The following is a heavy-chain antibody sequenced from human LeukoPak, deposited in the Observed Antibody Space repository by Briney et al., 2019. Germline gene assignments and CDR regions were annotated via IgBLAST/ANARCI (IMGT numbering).Heavy chain of an antibody. CDR1: RFTFSTYA. J-gene: IGHJ2*01. V-gene: IGHV3-11*05. Sequence: GGSLRLSCAASRFTFSTYAMTCIRQAPGKGLEWLSYISTGSTYTNYANSVKGRFTISRDNAKNSLYLQLNSLRAEDTAVYYCTREDNWYFDLWGRGTLVTVSS. CDR3: TREDNWYFDL. CDR2: ISTGSTYT.